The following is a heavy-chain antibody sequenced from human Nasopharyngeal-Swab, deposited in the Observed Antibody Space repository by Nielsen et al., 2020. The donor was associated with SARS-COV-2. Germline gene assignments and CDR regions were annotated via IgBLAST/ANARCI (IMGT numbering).Heavy chain of an antibody. CDR1: GYSISSGYY. CDR2: IYHSGST. D-gene: IGHD1-26*01. V-gene: IGHV4-38-2*02. J-gene: IGHJ3*02. CDR3: ARDARWELLGAFDI. Sequence: SETLSLTCTVSGYSISSGYYWGWIRQPPGKGLEWIGSIYHSGSTYYNPSLKSRVTISVDTSKNQFSLKLSSVTAADTAVYYCARDARWELLGAFDIWDQGTMVTVSS.